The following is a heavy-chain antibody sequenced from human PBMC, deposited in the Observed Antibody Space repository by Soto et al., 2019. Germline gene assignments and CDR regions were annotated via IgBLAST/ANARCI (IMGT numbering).Heavy chain of an antibody. V-gene: IGHV4-28*03. D-gene: IGHD2-15*01. CDR1: GYSISSSNW. CDR3: ARDRCSGGSCYSPEQYYYYYYGMDV. CDR2: IYYSGTT. J-gene: IGHJ6*02. Sequence: PSETLSLTCAVSGYSISSSNWWGWIRQPPGKGLEWIGYIYYSGTTYYNPSLKSRVTISVDTSKNQFSLKLSSVTAADTAVYYCARDRCSGGSCYSPEQYYYYYYGMDVWGQGTTVTVSS.